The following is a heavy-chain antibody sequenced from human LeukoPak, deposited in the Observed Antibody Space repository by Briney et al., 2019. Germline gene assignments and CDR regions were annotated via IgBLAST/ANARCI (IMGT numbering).Heavy chain of an antibody. V-gene: IGHV3-74*01. D-gene: IGHD3-10*01. CDR2: INSDGRKT. J-gene: IGHJ4*02. CDR1: GFTVSSNY. Sequence: GGSLRLSCAASGFTVSSNYMSWVRQVPGKGLVWVSHINSDGRKTDYADSVRGRFTISRDNAKNTLYLQMNRLTVEDTAVYYCGRGMRDYYGLDYWGQGILVTVSS. CDR3: GRGMRDYYGLDY.